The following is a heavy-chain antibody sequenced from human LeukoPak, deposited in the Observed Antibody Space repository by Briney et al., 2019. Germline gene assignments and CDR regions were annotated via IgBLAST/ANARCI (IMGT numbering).Heavy chain of an antibody. J-gene: IGHJ4*02. CDR3: ASSGQTYSSSSRYCSGGSCLDY. V-gene: IGHV3-7*01. CDR2: IKQDGCEK. Sequence: GGSLRLSCAASGFTFSSYWMSWVRQAPGKGLEWVANIKQDGCEKYYVDSVRGRFTISRDNAKNSLYLQMNSLRAEDTAVYYCASSGQTYSSSSRYCSGGSCLDYWGQGTLVTVSS. D-gene: IGHD2-15*01. CDR1: GFTFSSYW.